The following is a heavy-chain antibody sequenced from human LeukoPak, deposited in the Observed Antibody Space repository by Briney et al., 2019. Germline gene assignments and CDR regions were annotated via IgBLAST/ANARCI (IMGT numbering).Heavy chain of an antibody. V-gene: IGHV1-2*02. CDR1: GYTFIGYY. J-gene: IGHJ4*02. D-gene: IGHD3-10*01. CDR2: INPNSGGT. CDR3: ARVGGSYYGNFDS. Sequence: ASVKVSCKASGYTFIGYYMHWVRQAPGQGLEWMGWINPNSGGTNYAQKFQGRVTMTRDTSSSAAYMELGRLTSDDTAVYYWARVGGSYYGNFDSWGQGTRVTVSS.